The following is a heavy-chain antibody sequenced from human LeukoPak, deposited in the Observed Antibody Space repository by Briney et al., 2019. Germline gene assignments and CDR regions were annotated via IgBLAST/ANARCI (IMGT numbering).Heavy chain of an antibody. V-gene: IGHV3-20*04. D-gene: IGHD2-2*02. CDR2: INWNGGST. Sequence: GGSLRLSCAASGFIFDNYGMSWVRQAPGKGLEWVSGINWNGGSTGYADSVKGRFTISRDNAKNSLYLQMNSLRAEDTAVYYCARETGYCSSTSCYTQGTFDYWGQGTLVTVSS. CDR3: ARETGYCSSTSCYTQGTFDY. CDR1: GFIFDNYG. J-gene: IGHJ4*02.